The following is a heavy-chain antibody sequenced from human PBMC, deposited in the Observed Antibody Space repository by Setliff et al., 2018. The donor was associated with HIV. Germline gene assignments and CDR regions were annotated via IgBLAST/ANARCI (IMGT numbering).Heavy chain of an antibody. CDR1: GDSISSGGYY. Sequence: PSETLSLTCTVSGDSISSGGYYWSWIRQPAGQGLEWIGRIYTSGNTNYNPSTNYNPSLKSRITISLETSRNQFSLRVTSVTAADTAVYYCARDQKGYSYGYFDSWGQGTLVTVSS. CDR3: ARDQKGYSYGYFDS. V-gene: IGHV4-61*10. D-gene: IGHD5-18*01. CDR2: IYTSGNT. J-gene: IGHJ4*02.